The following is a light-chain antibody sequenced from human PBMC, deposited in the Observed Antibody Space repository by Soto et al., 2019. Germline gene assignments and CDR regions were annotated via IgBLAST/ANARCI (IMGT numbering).Light chain of an antibody. CDR1: SSDVGGYNF. V-gene: IGLV2-14*03. Sequence: QSALTQPASVSGSPGQSITISCTGTSSDVGGYNFVSWYQQHPGNAPKLMISDVSNRPSGVSNRFSGSKSGNTASLTISGLQAEDEAEYYCRHSPSSTISYVFGTGTKVTVL. CDR3: RHSPSSTISYV. J-gene: IGLJ1*01. CDR2: DVS.